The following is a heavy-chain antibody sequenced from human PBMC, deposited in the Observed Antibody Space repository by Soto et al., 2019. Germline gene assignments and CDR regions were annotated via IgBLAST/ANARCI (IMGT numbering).Heavy chain of an antibody. J-gene: IGHJ4*02. CDR1: GGSISSYY. D-gene: IGHD2-15*01. V-gene: IGHV4-59*01. CDR2: IYYSGST. Sequence: SETLSLTCTVSGGSISSYYWSWIRQPPGKGLEWIGYIYYSGSTNYNPSLKSRVTISVDTSKNQFSLKLSSVTAADTAVYYCARGPLYCSGGSCYLDPFDYWGQGTLVTVS. CDR3: ARGPLYCSGGSCYLDPFDY.